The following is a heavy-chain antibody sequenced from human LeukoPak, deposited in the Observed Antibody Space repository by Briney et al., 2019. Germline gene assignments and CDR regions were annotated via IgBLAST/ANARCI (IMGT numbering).Heavy chain of an antibody. Sequence: ASVKVSCKVSGYTLTELSMHWVRQAPGKGLEWMGGFDPEDGETIYAQKFQGRVTMTRDTSISAAYMELSRLRSDDTAVYYCARGSIYCGGDCYGYFQHWGQGTLVTVSS. CDR2: FDPEDGET. J-gene: IGHJ1*01. CDR1: GYTLTELS. D-gene: IGHD2-21*02. CDR3: ARGSIYCGGDCYGYFQH. V-gene: IGHV1-24*01.